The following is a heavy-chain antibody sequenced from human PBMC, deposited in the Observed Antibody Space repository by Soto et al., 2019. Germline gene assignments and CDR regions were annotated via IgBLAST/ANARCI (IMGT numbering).Heavy chain of an antibody. V-gene: IGHV4-39*01. CDR3: ARHYCSDGRCYATFDY. Sequence: SETLSLTCTVSGGSISSHNYYWAWIRQPPGKGLEHIGSIHYRGSTFYNPSLKSRVTVSVDTSKNQFSLKLSSGTAADTAVYYCARHYCSDGRCYATFDYWGQGARVTVS. CDR2: IHYRGST. CDR1: GGSISSHNYY. J-gene: IGHJ4*02. D-gene: IGHD2-15*01.